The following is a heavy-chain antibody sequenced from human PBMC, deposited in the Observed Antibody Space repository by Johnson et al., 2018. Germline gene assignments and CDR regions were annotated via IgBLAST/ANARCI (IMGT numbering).Heavy chain of an antibody. V-gene: IGHV3-33*06. CDR2: IWHDGGNT. CDR3: EKDGGYYYYYDMDV. CDR1: GFPFSSYG. Sequence: QVQLVQSGGGSVPPGRSLGLSCAASGFPFSSYGMHWVRQAPGKGLEWVAVIWHDGGNTYYADSVKGRFTNSRDNSKNTLYLQMNSLRAEDTAVYSCEKDGGYYYYYDMDVWGKGTTVTVSS. J-gene: IGHJ6*03. D-gene: IGHD3-16*01.